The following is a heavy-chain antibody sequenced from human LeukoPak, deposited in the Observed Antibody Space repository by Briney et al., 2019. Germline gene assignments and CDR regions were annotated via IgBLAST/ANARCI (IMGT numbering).Heavy chain of an antibody. Sequence: PSETLSLTCTVSGGSISSGSYYWSWIRQPAGKGLEWIGRIYTSGSTNYNPSLKSRVTMSVDTSKNQFSLKLSSVTAADTAVYYCARKSIAGPGDWFDPWGQGTLVTVSS. D-gene: IGHD6-6*01. CDR3: ARKSIAGPGDWFDP. J-gene: IGHJ5*02. V-gene: IGHV4-61*02. CDR1: GGSISSGSYY. CDR2: IYTSGST.